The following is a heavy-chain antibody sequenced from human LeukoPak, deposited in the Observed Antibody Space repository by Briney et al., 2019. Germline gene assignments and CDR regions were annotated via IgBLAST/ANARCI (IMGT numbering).Heavy chain of an antibody. Sequence: QPGGSLRLSCAASGFTFSDYSMNWVRQAPGKGLEWISYVGISSGNTKYADSVKGRFTISGDSAKISVFLQMNSQRVEDTAVYYCARDHRYAFDNWGQGTLVTVSS. CDR2: VGISSGNT. J-gene: IGHJ4*02. CDR1: GFTFSDYS. D-gene: IGHD5-12*01. V-gene: IGHV3-48*04. CDR3: ARDHRYAFDN.